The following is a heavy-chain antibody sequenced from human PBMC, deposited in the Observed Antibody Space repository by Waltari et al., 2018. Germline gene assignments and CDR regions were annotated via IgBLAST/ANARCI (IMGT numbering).Heavy chain of an antibody. CDR2: SGGSGGST. Sequence: VQLLYSGCGLVQPGCSLRLSCSASGFPFSCSALSWVRQAPGKGLEWVSASGGSGGSTYYADSVKGRFTISRDNSKNTLYLQMNSLRAEDTAVYYCAKETHYFDYWGQGTLVTVSS. CDR3: AKETHYFDY. J-gene: IGHJ4*02. CDR1: GFPFSCSA. V-gene: IGHV3-23*01.